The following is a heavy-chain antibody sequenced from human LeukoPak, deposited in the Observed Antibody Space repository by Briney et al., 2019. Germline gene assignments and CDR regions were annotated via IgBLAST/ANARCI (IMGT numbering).Heavy chain of an antibody. D-gene: IGHD3-9*01. CDR1: GFTFTTYW. J-gene: IGHJ6*03. CDR2: IKQDGSDK. CDR3: AKEFTELVITTYYYYYYMDV. V-gene: IGHV3-7*03. Sequence: GGSLRLSCAASGFTFTTYWMTWVRQAPGKGLEWVANIKQDGSDKYYVDSVKGRFTISRDNARKSVYLQMNSLRAEDTAVYYCAKEFTELVITTYYYYYYMDVWGKGTTVTISS.